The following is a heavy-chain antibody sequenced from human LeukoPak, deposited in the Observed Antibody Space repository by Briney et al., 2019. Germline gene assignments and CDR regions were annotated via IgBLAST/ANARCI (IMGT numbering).Heavy chain of an antibody. J-gene: IGHJ4*02. CDR1: GGSISSYY. CDR2: IYYSGST. CDR3: ARHPSGYDRYYFDY. D-gene: IGHD5-12*01. V-gene: IGHV4-59*08. Sequence: SETLSLTCTVSGGSISSYYWSWIRQPPGKGLEWIGYIYYSGSTNYNPSLKSRVTISVDTSKNQFSLKLSSVTAADTAVYYCARHPSGYDRYYFDYWGQGPLVTVSS.